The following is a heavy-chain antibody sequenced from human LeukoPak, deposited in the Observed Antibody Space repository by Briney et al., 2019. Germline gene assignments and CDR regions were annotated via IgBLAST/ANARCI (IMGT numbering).Heavy chain of an antibody. V-gene: IGHV3-48*02. CDR1: GFSFSTYS. Sequence: GGSLRDSCAASGFSFSTYSMNWVCQAPGKGLEWVSYISSSSSTIYYADSVKGRFTISRDNAKNSLYLQVNSLRDEDTAVYYCARLVVGATYDWLDHWGQGTLVTVSS. CDR3: ARLVVGATYDWLDH. J-gene: IGHJ5*02. CDR2: ISSSSSTI. D-gene: IGHD1-26*01.